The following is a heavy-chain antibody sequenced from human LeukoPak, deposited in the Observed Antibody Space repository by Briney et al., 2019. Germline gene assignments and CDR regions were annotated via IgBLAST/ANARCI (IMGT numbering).Heavy chain of an antibody. V-gene: IGHV3-30*18. Sequence: PGGSLRLSCAASGLTFNIYGMHWVRQAPGKGLEWVAIISYDGSDKYYADSVKGRFTISRDDSKNTLYLQMNSPRAEDTAMYYCAKEIGAAGSSIEYYYYGMDVWGQGTTVTVSS. CDR2: ISYDGSDK. CDR1: GLTFNIYG. J-gene: IGHJ6*02. D-gene: IGHD6-13*01. CDR3: AKEIGAAGSSIEYYYYGMDV.